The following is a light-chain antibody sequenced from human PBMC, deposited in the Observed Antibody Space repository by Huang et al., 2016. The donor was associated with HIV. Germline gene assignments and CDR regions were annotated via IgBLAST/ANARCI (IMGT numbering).Light chain of an antibody. V-gene: IGKV1-5*03. J-gene: IGKJ2*01. Sequence: DIQMTQSPSTLSASLGDRVTITCRPSQSISSWLAWYQQKPGKAPKLLIYRASNLETGVPSRCSGSGAGTDFTLTISRLQPDDFATYYCQQYHNYSTFGQGTKLEIK. CDR1: QSISSW. CDR3: QQYHNYST. CDR2: RAS.